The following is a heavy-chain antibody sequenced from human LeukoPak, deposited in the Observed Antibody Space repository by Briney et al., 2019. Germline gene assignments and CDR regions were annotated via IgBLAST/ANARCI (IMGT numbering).Heavy chain of an antibody. V-gene: IGHV4-59*01. CDR1: RGSISSYY. CDR3: ARGRYYYDSSGYPYNWFDP. CDR2: LYHGGST. D-gene: IGHD3-22*01. J-gene: IGHJ5*02. Sequence: SETLSLTCIVSRGSISSYYWSWLRQPPGKGLEWIGYLYHGGSTNYNPPLKSRVTISGDTSKNHFSLNLSSVTAADTAMYYCARGRYYYDSSGYPYNWFDPWGQGTLVTVSS.